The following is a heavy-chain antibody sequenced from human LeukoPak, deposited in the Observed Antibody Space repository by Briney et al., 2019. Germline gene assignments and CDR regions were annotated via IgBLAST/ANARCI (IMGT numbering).Heavy chain of an antibody. D-gene: IGHD6-13*01. Sequence: PGGSLRLSCAASGFTFSSYWMTWVRQAPGKGLEWVANIKQDGSEKYYVDSVKGRSTISRDNAKNSVYLQMNSLRAEDTAVYYCARLGGRRAAAGYWGQGTLVTVSS. V-gene: IGHV3-7*01. J-gene: IGHJ4*02. CDR2: IKQDGSEK. CDR1: GFTFSSYW. CDR3: ARLGGRRAAAGY.